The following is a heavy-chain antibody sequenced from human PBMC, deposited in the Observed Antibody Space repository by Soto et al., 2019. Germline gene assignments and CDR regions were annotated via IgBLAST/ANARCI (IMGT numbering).Heavy chain of an antibody. CDR1: VFTFSLYS. J-gene: IGHJ6*02. Sequence: GSLSLSCAASVFTFSLYSMNWVRQAPVKGLEWVSSISTTSTYIYYADSVNGRFTISRDNANNSLHLQMNSLRAEDTAVYYCTRDYVMDVWGQGTTVTVSS. V-gene: IGHV3-21*01. CDR3: TRDYVMDV. CDR2: ISTTSTYI.